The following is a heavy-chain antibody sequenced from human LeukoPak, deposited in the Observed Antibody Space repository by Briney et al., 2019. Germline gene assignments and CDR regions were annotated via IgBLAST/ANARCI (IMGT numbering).Heavy chain of an antibody. CDR1: GFTFSSYA. CDR2: ISGSGST. CDR3: AKAAVTMIVVVTSPGYFDL. V-gene: IGHV3-23*01. Sequence: GGSLRLSCAASGFTFSSYAMSWVRQAPGKGLEWVSAISGSGSTYYADSVKGRFTISRDNSKNTLYLQMNSLRAEDTVVYYCAKAAVTMIVVVTSPGYFDLWGRGTLVTVSS. D-gene: IGHD3-22*01. J-gene: IGHJ2*01.